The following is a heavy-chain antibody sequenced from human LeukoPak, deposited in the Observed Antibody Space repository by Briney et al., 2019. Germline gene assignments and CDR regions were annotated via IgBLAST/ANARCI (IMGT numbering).Heavy chain of an antibody. D-gene: IGHD6-13*01. CDR3: ARDPSIAAAGTYYYYYYMDV. CDR2: ISAYNGNT. J-gene: IGHJ6*03. V-gene: IGHV1-18*01. Sequence: ASVKVSCKASGYTFTSYGISWVRQAPGQGLEWMGWISAYNGNTNYAQKLQGRVTMTTDTSTSTAYMELRSLRPDDTAVYYCARDPSIAAAGTYYYYYYMDVWGKGTTVTVSS. CDR1: GYTFTSYG.